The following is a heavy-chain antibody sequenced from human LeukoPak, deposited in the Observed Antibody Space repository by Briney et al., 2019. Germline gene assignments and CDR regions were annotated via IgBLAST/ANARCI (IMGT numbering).Heavy chain of an antibody. CDR2: IIPIFGRA. CDR1: GVTFISYA. D-gene: IGHD3-3*02. V-gene: IGHV1-69*13. Sequence: SVKVSCKASGVTFISYAISWVRQAPGQGGEWMGGIIPIFGRANYAQKLQGRVTITAEESTRTDYMEKRSLRSEDTAVYSCARQFWSGYYTRFDPWGQGTLVTVSS. J-gene: IGHJ5*02. CDR3: ARQFWSGYYTRFDP.